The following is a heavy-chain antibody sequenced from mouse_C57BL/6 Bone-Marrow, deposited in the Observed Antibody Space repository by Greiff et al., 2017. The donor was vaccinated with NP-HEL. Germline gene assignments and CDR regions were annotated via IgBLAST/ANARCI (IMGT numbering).Heavy chain of an antibody. CDR1: GYTFTSYW. J-gene: IGHJ3*01. CDR2: IHPSDSDT. V-gene: IGHV1-74*01. Sequence: VQLQQPGAELVKPGASVKVSCKASGYTFTSYWMHWVKQRPGQGLEWIGRIHPSDSDTNYNQKFKGKSTLTVDKSSSTAYMQLSSLTSEDSAVDYCAIGDLLLQWFAYWGQGTLVTVSA. CDR3: AIGDLLLQWFAY. D-gene: IGHD1-1*01.